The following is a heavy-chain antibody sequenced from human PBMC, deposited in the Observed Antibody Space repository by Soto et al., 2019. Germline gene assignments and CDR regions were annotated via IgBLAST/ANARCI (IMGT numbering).Heavy chain of an antibody. CDR1: GYTFTGYY. J-gene: IGHJ5*02. CDR2: INPNSGGT. D-gene: IGHD3-3*01. CDR3: ARIRFLEWFNWFDP. Sequence: ASVKVSCTASGYTFTGYYMHWVRQAPGQGLEWMGWINPNSGGTNYAQKFQGRVTMTRDTSISTAYMELSRLRSDDTAVYYCARIRFLEWFNWFDPWGQGTLVTVSS. V-gene: IGHV1-2*02.